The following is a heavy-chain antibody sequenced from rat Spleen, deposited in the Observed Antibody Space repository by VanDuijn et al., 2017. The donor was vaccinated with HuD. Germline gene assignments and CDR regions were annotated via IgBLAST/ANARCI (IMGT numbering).Heavy chain of an antibody. J-gene: IGHJ2*01. D-gene: IGHD1-9*01. CDR2: INYSGNT. V-gene: IGHV3-1*01. Sequence: EVQLQESGPGLVKPSQSLSLTCSVTGYSISSNYWGWIRKFPGNKMEWMGYINYSGNTSHNPSLKSRISIPRDTSKNQFFLQLNSVTTEDAATYYCARWTYYGYNVLFDYWGQGVMVTVSS. CDR3: ARWTYYGYNVLFDY. CDR1: GYSISSNY.